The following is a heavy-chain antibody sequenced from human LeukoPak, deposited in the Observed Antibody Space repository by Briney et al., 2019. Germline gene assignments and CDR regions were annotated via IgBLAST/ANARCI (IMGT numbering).Heavy chain of an antibody. CDR3: ARDLEAANTYYFDY. Sequence: GGSLRLSCAASGFTFRSYAMSWVRQAPGKGLEWVSIISSAGTTYYADSVKGRFTISRDNSKNTVYLQVNSLRDEDTAVYYCARDLEAANTYYFDYWGQGTMVTVSS. CDR2: ISSAGTT. V-gene: IGHV3-66*01. D-gene: IGHD6-13*01. J-gene: IGHJ4*02. CDR1: GFTFRSYA.